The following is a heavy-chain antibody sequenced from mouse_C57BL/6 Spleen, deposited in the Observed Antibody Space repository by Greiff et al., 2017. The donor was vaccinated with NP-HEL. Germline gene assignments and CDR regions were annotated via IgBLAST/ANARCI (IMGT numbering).Heavy chain of an antibody. CDR2: IYPGDGDT. D-gene: IGHD2-10*01. J-gene: IGHJ2*01. CDR1: GYAFSSYW. V-gene: IGHV1-80*01. CDR3: ATLHPGDY. Sequence: QVQLKESGAELVKPGASVKISCKASGYAFSSYWMNWVKQRPGTGLEWIGQIYPGDGDTNYNGKFKGKATLTADKSSSTAYMQLSSLTAEDSAVYFCATLHPGDYWGQGTTLTVSS.